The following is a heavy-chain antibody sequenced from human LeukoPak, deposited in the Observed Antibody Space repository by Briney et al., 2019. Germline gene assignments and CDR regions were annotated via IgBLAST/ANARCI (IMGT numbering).Heavy chain of an antibody. CDR1: GGTFSSYA. Sequence: SVKVSCKASGGTFSSYAISWVRQAPGQGLEWMGGIIPIFGTANYAQKFQGRVTITADKSTSTAYMELSSLRSEDTAVYYCARCSRGYSYGSFDYWGQGTLVTVSS. CDR2: IIPIFGTA. J-gene: IGHJ4*02. CDR3: ARCSRGYSYGSFDY. D-gene: IGHD5-18*01. V-gene: IGHV1-69*06.